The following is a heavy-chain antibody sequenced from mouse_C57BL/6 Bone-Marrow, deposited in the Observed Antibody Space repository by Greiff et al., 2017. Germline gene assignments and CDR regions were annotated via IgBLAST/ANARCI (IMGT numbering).Heavy chain of an antibody. CDR1: GFTFSSYG. V-gene: IGHV5-6*01. CDR2: ISSGGSYN. J-gene: IGHJ2*01. Sequence: EVKLVESGGDLVKPGGSLKLSCEASGFTFSSYGMSWVRQTPDKRLEWVATISSGGSYNYYPDSVKGRFTISRDNAKNTLYLQMSSLKSEDTAIYYCARLDYYGSSYFDYWGQGTTLTVSS. D-gene: IGHD1-1*01. CDR3: ARLDYYGSSYFDY.